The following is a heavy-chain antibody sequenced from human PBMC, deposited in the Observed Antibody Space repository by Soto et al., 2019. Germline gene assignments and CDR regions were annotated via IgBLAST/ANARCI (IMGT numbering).Heavy chain of an antibody. J-gene: IGHJ4*02. V-gene: IGHV3-23*01. CDR3: AKAVGDY. CDR2: FSGSGGAT. Sequence: GSLSLSCAASGFIASNYAMSWVRQAPGKGLEWVSGFSGSGGATFYADSVRGRFTISRDSSKNTIYLQMDRLRADDTAVYYCAKAVGDYWGRGTLVTVSS. D-gene: IGHD1-26*01. CDR1: GFIASNYA.